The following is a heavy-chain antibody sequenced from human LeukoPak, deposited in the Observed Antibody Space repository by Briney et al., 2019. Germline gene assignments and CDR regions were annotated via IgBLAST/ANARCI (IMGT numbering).Heavy chain of an antibody. D-gene: IGHD5-18*01. CDR3: ATGYTYDYSLY. V-gene: IGHV1-24*01. CDR1: GDTVTGFS. J-gene: IGHJ4*02. CDR2: FDPEDGAR. Sequence: ASVKVSCKVSGDTVTGFSLHWVRQAPGHGLEWMGGFDPEDGARIFAQKFQGRVTMTEDTSTDTAYMDLSSLRSEDTAVYYCATGYTYDYSLYWGQGTLVTVSS.